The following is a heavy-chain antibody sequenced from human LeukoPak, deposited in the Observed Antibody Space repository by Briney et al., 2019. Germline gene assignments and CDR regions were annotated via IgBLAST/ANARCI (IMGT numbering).Heavy chain of an antibody. CDR1: GYTFTNYG. CDR3: ARGTRAIFGVVIHYYYYGMDV. J-gene: IGHJ6*02. Sequence: ASVKVSCKASGYTFTNYGISWVRQAPGQGLEWMGGIIPIFGTANYAQKFQGRVTITADESTSTAYMELSSLRSEDTAVYYCARGTRAIFGVVIHYYYYGMDVWGQGTTVTVSS. D-gene: IGHD3-3*01. V-gene: IGHV1-69*13. CDR2: IIPIFGTA.